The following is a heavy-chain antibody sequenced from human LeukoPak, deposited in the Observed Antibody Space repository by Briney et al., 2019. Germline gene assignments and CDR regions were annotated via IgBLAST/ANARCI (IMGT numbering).Heavy chain of an antibody. J-gene: IGHJ5*02. Sequence: GGSLRLSCAASGFTFGSFAMTWVRQAPGKGLEWVSLISESGGGTNYADSVKGRFIISRDNSRDTVYLQMNSLRAEDTALYYCAKGSGINHYHWIDPWGQGTLVTVSS. CDR1: GFTFGSFA. V-gene: IGHV3-23*01. D-gene: IGHD1-14*01. CDR2: ISESGGGT. CDR3: AKGSGINHYHWIDP.